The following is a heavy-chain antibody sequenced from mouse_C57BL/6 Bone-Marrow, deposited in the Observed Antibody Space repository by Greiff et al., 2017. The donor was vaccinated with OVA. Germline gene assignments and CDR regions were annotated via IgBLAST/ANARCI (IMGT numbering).Heavy chain of an antibody. CDR2: IDPSDSET. CDR1: GYTFTSYW. V-gene: IGHV1-52*01. CDR3: ARLGSRQLRLRAMDY. Sequence: QVQLQQPGAELVRPGSSVKLSCKASGYTFTSYWMHWVKQRPIQGLEWIGNIDPSDSETHYNQKFKDKATLTVDKSSSTAYMQLSSLTSEDSAVYYCARLGSRQLRLRAMDYWGQGTSVTVSS. D-gene: IGHD3-2*02. J-gene: IGHJ4*01.